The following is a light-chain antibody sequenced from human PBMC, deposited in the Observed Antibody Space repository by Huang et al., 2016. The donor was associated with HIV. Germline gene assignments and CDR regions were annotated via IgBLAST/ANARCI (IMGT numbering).Light chain of an antibody. CDR2: GAS. J-gene: IGKJ4*01. CDR3: QHYNHWPPLT. Sequence: EIVMTQSPATLSVSPGERATLSCRASQSVTYNLAWYQQKPGQAPRLLILGASTRAAGCPVRFSGSGSGTEFTLTISGLQSEDFAVYYCQHYNHWPPLTFGGGTKVEI. CDR1: QSVTYN. V-gene: IGKV3-15*01.